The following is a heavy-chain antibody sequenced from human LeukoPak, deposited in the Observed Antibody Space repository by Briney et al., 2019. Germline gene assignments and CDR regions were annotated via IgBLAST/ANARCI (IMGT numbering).Heavy chain of an antibody. V-gene: IGHV4-61*09. J-gene: IGHJ3*02. CDR2: IFTGGST. CDR3: ASRAWDSMPFDI. Sequence: PSETLSLTCTVSGGSLSGGSSYWSWIRQPAGKGLEWIGHIFTGGSTKYNPSLKSRVSISVDTSKNQFSLKVNSLTAADTAVYYCASRAWDSMPFDIWSKGTMVTVSS. CDR1: GGSLSGGSSY. D-gene: IGHD1-26*01.